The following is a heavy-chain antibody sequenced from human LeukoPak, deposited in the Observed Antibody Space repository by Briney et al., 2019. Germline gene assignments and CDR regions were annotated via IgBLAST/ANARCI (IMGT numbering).Heavy chain of an antibody. Sequence: GGSLRLSCVASGFTFSTYWMHWVRQGPGKGLLWVSRLSGDGSGTRFADSLKGRFTISRDNAKNTLYLQMNSLRAEDTAVYFCARASNTVPILLDNWGQGTLVTVSS. CDR1: GFTFSTYW. J-gene: IGHJ4*02. CDR3: ARASNTVPILLDN. D-gene: IGHD4-17*01. CDR2: LSGDGSGT. V-gene: IGHV3-74*01.